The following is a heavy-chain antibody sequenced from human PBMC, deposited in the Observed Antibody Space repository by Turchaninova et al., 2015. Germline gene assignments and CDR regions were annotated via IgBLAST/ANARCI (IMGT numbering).Heavy chain of an antibody. CDR2: INHSGST. D-gene: IGHD6-13*01. V-gene: IGHV4-34*01. CDR1: GGSFIGYY. Sequence: QAQLQQWGAGLLKPSETLSLPCAVYGGSFIGYYWSWIRQPPGKGLEWIGKINHSGSTNYNPSLKSRVTISVDTSKNQFSLKLSSVTAADTAVYYCARVNSGAAAGTLDYWGQGTLVTVSS. CDR3: ARVNSGAAAGTLDY. J-gene: IGHJ4*02.